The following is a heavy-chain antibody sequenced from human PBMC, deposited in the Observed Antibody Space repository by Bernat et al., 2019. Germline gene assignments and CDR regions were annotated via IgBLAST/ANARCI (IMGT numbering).Heavy chain of an antibody. CDR2: IIPIFGTA. CDR1: GGTFSSYA. V-gene: IGHV1-69*01. D-gene: IGHD5-18*01. J-gene: IGHJ3*02. Sequence: QVQLVQSGAEVKKPGSSVKVSCKASGGTFSSYAISWVRQAPGQGLEWMGGIIPIFGTANYAQKFQGGGRMTEGECTSTADMGVGRLGSGERAVYYCASGGGGYSYGFGAGADAFDIWGQGTMVTVSS. CDR3: ASGGGGYSYGFGAGADAFDI.